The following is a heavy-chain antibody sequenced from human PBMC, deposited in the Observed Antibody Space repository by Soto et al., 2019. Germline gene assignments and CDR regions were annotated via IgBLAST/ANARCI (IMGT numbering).Heavy chain of an antibody. CDR3: ARGSVAAAGFYYYYYGMDV. D-gene: IGHD6-13*01. CDR1: GYTFTSYG. V-gene: IGHV1-18*01. Sequence: ASVKVSCKASGYTFTSYGISWVRQVPGQGLEWMGWISAYNGNTNYAQKLQGRVTMTTDTSTSTAYMELSSLRSEDTAVYYCARGSVAAAGFYYYYYGMDVWGQGTTVTVSS. J-gene: IGHJ6*02. CDR2: ISAYNGNT.